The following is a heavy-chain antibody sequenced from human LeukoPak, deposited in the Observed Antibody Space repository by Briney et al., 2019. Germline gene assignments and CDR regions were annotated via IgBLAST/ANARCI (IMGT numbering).Heavy chain of an antibody. Sequence: SETLSLTCAVSGYSIGSGYYWGWIRQPPGKGLEWIGSIYHSGSTYYNPSLKSRVTISVDASKNQFSLKLSTVTAADTAVYYCARLQGYCSSTSCYTHFDYWGQGTLVTVSS. J-gene: IGHJ4*02. CDR3: ARLQGYCSSTSCYTHFDY. CDR2: IYHSGST. D-gene: IGHD2-2*02. V-gene: IGHV4-38-2*01. CDR1: GYSIGSGYY.